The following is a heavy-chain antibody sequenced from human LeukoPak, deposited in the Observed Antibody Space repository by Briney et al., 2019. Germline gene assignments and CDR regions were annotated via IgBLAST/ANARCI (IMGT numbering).Heavy chain of an antibody. CDR1: GFAFSSYS. J-gene: IGHJ5*02. V-gene: IGHV3-48*01. CDR3: ARDHIAVAGPFDP. D-gene: IGHD6-19*01. CDR2: INEGGSTI. Sequence: GGSLRLSCVASGFAFSSYSLNWVRQAPGKGLEWVSYINEGGSTIFYADSVKGRFIISRDNAKNSLYLQMNSLRAEDTAVYYCARDHIAVAGPFDPWGQGTLVTVSS.